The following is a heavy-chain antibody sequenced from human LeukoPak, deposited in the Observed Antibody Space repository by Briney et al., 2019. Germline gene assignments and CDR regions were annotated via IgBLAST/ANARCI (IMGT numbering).Heavy chain of an antibody. CDR1: GGSISSGGYY. CDR2: IYYSGST. V-gene: IGHV4-31*03. J-gene: IGHJ3*02. CDR3: ARDKYCSGGSCYHDAFDI. Sequence: TPSQTLSLTCTVSGGSISSGGYYWSWIRQHPGKGLEWIGYIYYSGSTYYNPSLKSRVTISVDTSKNQFSLKLSSVTAADTAVYYCARDKYCSGGSCYHDAFDIGGQGTMVTVSS. D-gene: IGHD2-15*01.